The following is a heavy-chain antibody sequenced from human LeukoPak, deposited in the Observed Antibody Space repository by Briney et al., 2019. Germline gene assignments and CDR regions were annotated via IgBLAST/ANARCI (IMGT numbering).Heavy chain of an antibody. Sequence: SCKASGGTFSSYAMSWVRQAPGKGLEWVSAISGSGGSTYYADSVKGRFTISRDNSKNTLYLQMNSLRAEDTAVYYCAKEMVVVTMVRGVFDYWGQGTLVTVSS. D-gene: IGHD3-10*01. J-gene: IGHJ4*02. V-gene: IGHV3-23*01. CDR2: ISGSGGST. CDR3: AKEMVVVTMVRGVFDY. CDR1: GGTFSSYA.